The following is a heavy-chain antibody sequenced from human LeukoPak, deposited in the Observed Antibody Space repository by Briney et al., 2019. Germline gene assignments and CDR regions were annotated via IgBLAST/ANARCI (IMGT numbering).Heavy chain of an antibody. CDR3: ASLAGGSGGY. D-gene: IGHD3-10*01. CDR1: GGTFSSYA. Sequence: ASVKVSCKASGGTFSSYAISWVRQAPGQGLEWMGRIIPIFTTPNYAQKFKGRVTITADKSTSTAYMELSSLRSEDTAVYYCASLAGGSGGYWGQGTLVTVSS. J-gene: IGHJ4*02. CDR2: IIPIFTTP. V-gene: IGHV1-69*06.